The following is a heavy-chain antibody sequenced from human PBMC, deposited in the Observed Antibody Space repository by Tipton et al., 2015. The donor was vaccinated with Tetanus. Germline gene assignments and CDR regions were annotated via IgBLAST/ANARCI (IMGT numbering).Heavy chain of an antibody. CDR1: GDFVTFGTYY. Sequence: LRLSCTVSGDFVTFGTYYWGWIRQPPEKGLEWIGSVYYTGTAYYNTSLESRVTISIDTSKRQISMKLTSVAAADTAVYYCATQADNWFDPWGPGLLVTVSS. V-gene: IGHV4-39*01. CDR3: ATQADNWFDP. CDR2: VYYTGTA. J-gene: IGHJ5*02.